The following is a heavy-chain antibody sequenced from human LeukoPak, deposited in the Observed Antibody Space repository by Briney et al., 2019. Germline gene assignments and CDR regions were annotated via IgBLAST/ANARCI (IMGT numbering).Heavy chain of an antibody. J-gene: IGHJ4*02. V-gene: IGHV3-74*01. Sequence: GGSLRLSCAASGFTFSSYWMHWVRQAPGKGLVWVSRINSDGSSTSYADSVKGRFTISKDNAKNTLYLQMNSLRAEDTAVYYCSREIRPAGTDSWGQGTLVTVSS. CDR2: INSDGSST. D-gene: IGHD6-13*01. CDR1: GFTFSSYW. CDR3: SREIRPAGTDS.